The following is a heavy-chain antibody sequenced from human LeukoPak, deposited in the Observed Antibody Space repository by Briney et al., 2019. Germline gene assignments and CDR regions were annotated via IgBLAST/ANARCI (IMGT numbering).Heavy chain of an antibody. CDR2: INHSGST. D-gene: IGHD3-10*01. CDR1: GGSFSGYY. CDR3: ARSYGSGP. V-gene: IGHV4-34*01. J-gene: IGHJ5*02. Sequence: KASETLSLTCAVYGGSFSGYYWSWIRQPPGKGLEWIGEINHSGSTNYNPSLKSRVTISVDTSKNQFSLKLSSVTAADTAVYYCARSYGSGPWGQGTLVTVYS.